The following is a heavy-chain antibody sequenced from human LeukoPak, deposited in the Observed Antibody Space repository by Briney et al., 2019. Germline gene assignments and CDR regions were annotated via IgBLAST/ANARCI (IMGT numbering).Heavy chain of an antibody. D-gene: IGHD2-8*01. CDR3: AKDSGALTVGYCTNGVCSATNDAFDI. CDR1: GFTFSSYG. J-gene: IGHJ3*02. Sequence: GGSLRLSCAASGFTFSSYGMHWVRQAPGKGLEWVAFIRYDGSNKYYADSVKGRFTISRDNSKNTLYLQMNSLRAEDTAVYYCAKDSGALTVGYCTNGVCSATNDAFDIWGQGTMVTVSS. V-gene: IGHV3-30*02. CDR2: IRYDGSNK.